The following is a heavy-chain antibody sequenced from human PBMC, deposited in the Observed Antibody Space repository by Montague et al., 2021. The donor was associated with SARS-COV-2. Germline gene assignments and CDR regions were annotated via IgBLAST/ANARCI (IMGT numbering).Heavy chain of an antibody. J-gene: IGHJ6*02. V-gene: IGHV4-61*02. CDR3: ARDSPVVITTSSWNYYGMDF. CDR2: MYTSGST. Sequence: TLSLTCTVSGGSISSGKYYWSWIRQPAGKGLEWIGRMYTSGSTNYNPSLKSRVTISVDTSKNQFSLKLRSVTAADTAVYYCARDSPVVITTSSWNYYGMDFWGQGTTVTVSS. D-gene: IGHD3-22*01. CDR1: GGSISSGKYY.